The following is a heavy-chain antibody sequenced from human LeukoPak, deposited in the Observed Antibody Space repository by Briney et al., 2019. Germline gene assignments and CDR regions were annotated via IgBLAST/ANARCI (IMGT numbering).Heavy chain of an antibody. CDR3: ARIYYYYYYMDV. CDR1: GGSISSSSYY. J-gene: IGHJ6*03. V-gene: IGHV4-39*07. Sequence: SETLSLTCTVSGGSISSSSYYWGWIRQPPGKGLEWIGSIYYSGSTYYNPSLKSRVTISVDTSKNQFSLKLSSVTAADTAVYYCARIYYYYYYMDVWGKGTTVTVSS. CDR2: IYYSGST.